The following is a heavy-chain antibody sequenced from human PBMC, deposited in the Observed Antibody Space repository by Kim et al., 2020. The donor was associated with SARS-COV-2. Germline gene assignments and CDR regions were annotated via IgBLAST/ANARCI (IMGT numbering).Heavy chain of an antibody. CDR3: AKSPLAVAGPCDY. Sequence: GGSLRLSCVASGFNFDDYAMHWVRQAPGKGLEWVAGLSWVSGSIGYVSAVKGRFTISRDNAKKSLFLQMNSLRVEDTAFYYCAKSPLAVAGPCDYWGQGTLVTVSS. J-gene: IGHJ4*02. CDR1: GFNFDDYA. V-gene: IGHV3-9*01. D-gene: IGHD6-19*01. CDR2: LSWVSGSI.